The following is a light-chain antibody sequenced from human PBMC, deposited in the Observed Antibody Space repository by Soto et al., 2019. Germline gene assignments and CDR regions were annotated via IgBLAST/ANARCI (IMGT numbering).Light chain of an antibody. J-gene: IGKJ1*01. Sequence: EVVLTQSPGTVSLSPGERVTLSCRASQSVISNYLAWYQQRPGQAPRLLIYAASSRATGISDRFSGSGSGTDFTLSISSLEPEDFAVYYCQQYGSSLTWTFGQGTKVEMK. CDR2: AAS. CDR1: QSVISNY. V-gene: IGKV3-20*01. CDR3: QQYGSSLTWT.